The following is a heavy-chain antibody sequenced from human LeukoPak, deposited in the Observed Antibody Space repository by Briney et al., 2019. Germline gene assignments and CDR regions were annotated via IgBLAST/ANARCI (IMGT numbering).Heavy chain of an antibody. Sequence: PSETLSLTCAVYGGSFSGYYWSWIRQPPGKGLEWIGEINHSGSTNYNPSLKSRVTISVDTSKNQFSLKLSSVTAADTAVYYCARFYQARYFGSYDYWGQGTLVTVSS. CDR1: GGSFSGYY. CDR3: ARFYQARYFGSYDY. V-gene: IGHV4-34*01. CDR2: INHSGST. D-gene: IGHD3-9*01. J-gene: IGHJ4*02.